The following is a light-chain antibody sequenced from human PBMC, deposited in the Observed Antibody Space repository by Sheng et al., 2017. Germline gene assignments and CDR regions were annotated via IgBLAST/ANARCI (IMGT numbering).Light chain of an antibody. CDR2: AAS. J-gene: IGKJ4*01. CDR1: KDISNY. CDR3: QQRYKWPPLT. V-gene: IGKV1-16*02. Sequence: DMQMTQSPSSLSASVGDRVTITCRASKDISNYLAWYQQKPGKVPKLLIYAASSLQSGVPSKFSGSGSGTDFTLTISSLQPEDFAVYYCQQRYKWPPLT.